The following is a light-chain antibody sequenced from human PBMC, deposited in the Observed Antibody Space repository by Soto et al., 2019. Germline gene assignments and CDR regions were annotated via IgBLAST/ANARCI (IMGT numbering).Light chain of an antibody. Sequence: DRVTITFRASESISRWLAWYQQKPGQAPKLLIHRASTLATGVPSRISGSGSGTDFTLTISNLQPDDFATYYCQQYKSYSPYTFGQGTK. CDR1: ESISRW. J-gene: IGKJ2*01. V-gene: IGKV1-5*03. CDR2: RAS. CDR3: QQYKSYSPYT.